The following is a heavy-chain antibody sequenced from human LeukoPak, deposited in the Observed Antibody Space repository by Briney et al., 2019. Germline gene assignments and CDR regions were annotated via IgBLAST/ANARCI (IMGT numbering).Heavy chain of an antibody. D-gene: IGHD3-3*01. CDR3: VRQEMFGVAVGVGMHV. CDR2: IDPNSGGT. V-gene: IGHV1-2*02. Sequence: ASVKVSCKASGYTFTGYYMHWVRQAPGQGLEWMGWIDPNSGGTNYAQKFQGRVTMTRDTSISTAYMELSRLRSEDTAVYYCVRQEMFGVAVGVGMHVWGQGTTVTVSS. CDR1: GYTFTGYY. J-gene: IGHJ6*02.